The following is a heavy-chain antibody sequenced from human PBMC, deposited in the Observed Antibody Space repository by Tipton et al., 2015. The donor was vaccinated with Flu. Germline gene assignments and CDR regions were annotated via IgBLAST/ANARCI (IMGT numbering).Heavy chain of an antibody. V-gene: IGHV4-4*07. J-gene: IGHJ4*02. Sequence: TLSLTCTVSGGSISSYYWSWIRQPAGKGLEWIGRLYAVGNTNYNPSLKSRVTVSVDTSKNQISLKLRSVTAADTAVYYCARAEIGDFDYWGQGTLVTVSS. CDR3: ARAEIGDFDY. CDR1: GGSISSYY. D-gene: IGHD2/OR15-2a*01. CDR2: LYAVGNT.